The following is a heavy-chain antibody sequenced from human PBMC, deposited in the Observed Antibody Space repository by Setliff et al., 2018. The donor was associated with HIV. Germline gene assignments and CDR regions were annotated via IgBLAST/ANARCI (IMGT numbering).Heavy chain of an antibody. Sequence: PSETLSLTCSVSTDSISNSHWSWMRQTAGKGLEWIGRIIGSGTTHYNPSLESRVTMSIDTAKKQFFLRLNSVTAADTAVYFCARDRSKYGTGSSAYNWFDPWGPGTLVTVSS. D-gene: IGHD3-10*01. V-gene: IGHV4-4*07. CDR1: TDSISNSH. CDR3: ARDRSKYGTGSSAYNWFDP. CDR2: IIGSGTT. J-gene: IGHJ5*02.